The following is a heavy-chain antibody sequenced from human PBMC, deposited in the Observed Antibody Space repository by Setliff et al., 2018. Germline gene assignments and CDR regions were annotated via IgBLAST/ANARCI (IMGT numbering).Heavy chain of an antibody. V-gene: IGHV4-34*01. D-gene: IGHD6-6*01. CDR1: GGTFSDYY. Sequence: PSETLSLTCAAYGGTFSDYYWTWIRQPPGKGLEWIGEISHRGSTNYNPSLKSRATISIDTSKDQFSLKLISMSAADTAVYFCARGRNIAARLLDSWGQGALVTVSS. CDR2: ISHRGST. CDR3: ARGRNIAARLLDS. J-gene: IGHJ4*02.